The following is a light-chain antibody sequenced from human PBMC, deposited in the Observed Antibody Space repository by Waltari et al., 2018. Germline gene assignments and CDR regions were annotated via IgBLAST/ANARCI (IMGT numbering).Light chain of an antibody. J-gene: IGLJ3*02. CDR2: STN. Sequence: QTVVTQEPSFSVSPGGTVTLTCGLSSGSGSTNYYPSWFQQTPGPAPPPTIDSTNTRSVGVPVRFSASILDHKAALTITGAQADDESDYYCLLYMGSGSWVFGGGTKLTVL. V-gene: IGLV8-61*01. CDR3: LLYMGSGSWV. CDR1: SGSGSTNYY.